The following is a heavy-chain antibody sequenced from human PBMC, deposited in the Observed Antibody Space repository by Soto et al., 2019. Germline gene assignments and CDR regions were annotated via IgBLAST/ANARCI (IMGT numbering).Heavy chain of an antibody. CDR1: GGSFSGYY. CDR2: INHSGST. J-gene: IGHJ4*02. D-gene: IGHD6-6*01. V-gene: IGHV4-34*01. CDR3: ARVSVSDYSSSKYYFDY. Sequence: QVQLQQWGAGLLKPSETLSLTCAVYGGSFSGYYWSWIRQPPGKGLEWIGEINHSGSTNYNPSLKSRVTISVDTSKNQFSLKLSSVTAADTAVYYCARVSVSDYSSSKYYFDYWGQGTLVTVSS.